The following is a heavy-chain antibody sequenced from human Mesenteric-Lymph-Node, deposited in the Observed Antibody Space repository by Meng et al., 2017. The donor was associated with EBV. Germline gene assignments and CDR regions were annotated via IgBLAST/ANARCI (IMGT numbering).Heavy chain of an antibody. J-gene: IGHJ5*02. CDR1: GFSLSTSGVG. Sequence: QITLKESGPTLVKPTQTLTLTCTFSGFSLSTSGVGVGLIRQPPGKALEWLALIYWDDDKRYSPSLKTRLTITKDTSENQVVLTMTNMDPVDAATYYCAHRTSNCFDPWGQGTLVTVSS. CDR3: AHRTSNCFDP. V-gene: IGHV2-5*02. CDR2: IYWDDDK.